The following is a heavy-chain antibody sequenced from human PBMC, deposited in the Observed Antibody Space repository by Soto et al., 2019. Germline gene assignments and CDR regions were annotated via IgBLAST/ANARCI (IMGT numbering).Heavy chain of an antibody. V-gene: IGHV1-2*04. Sequence: ASVKVSCKASGYTFTGYYMHWVRQAPGQGLEWMGWINPNSGGTNYAQKFQGWVTMTRGTSISTAYMELSRLRSDDTAVYYCARDTAMGIAAAGSVYYYYGMDVWGQGTTVTVSS. CDR3: ARDTAMGIAAAGSVYYYYGMDV. D-gene: IGHD6-13*01. CDR1: GYTFTGYY. CDR2: INPNSGGT. J-gene: IGHJ6*02.